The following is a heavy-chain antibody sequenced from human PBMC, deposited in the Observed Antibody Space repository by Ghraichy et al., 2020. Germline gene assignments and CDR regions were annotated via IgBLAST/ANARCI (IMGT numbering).Heavy chain of an antibody. D-gene: IGHD5-12*01. Sequence: GGSLRLSCAASAFTFSSDSMNWVRQAPGKGLEWVSYISSSSGTIYYADSVKGRFTISRDNAKKSLFLQMNSLRDEDTAVYYCASSGAYVGFYYFDSWGQGTLVTVSS. V-gene: IGHV3-48*02. CDR3: ASSGAYVGFYYFDS. J-gene: IGHJ4*02. CDR1: AFTFSSDS. CDR2: ISSSSGTI.